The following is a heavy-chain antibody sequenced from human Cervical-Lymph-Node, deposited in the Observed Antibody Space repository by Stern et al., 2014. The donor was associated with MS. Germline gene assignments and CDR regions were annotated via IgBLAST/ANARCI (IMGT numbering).Heavy chain of an antibody. CDR2: IYPDDSDT. D-gene: IGHD1-20*01. J-gene: IGHJ6*02. Sequence: EVQLEESGAEVKKPGESLKISCKGSGYSFTTYWIGWVRQMPGKGLEWMGIIYPDDSDTRYSPSFQGQVTISADKSISTTYLQWRSLKTSDAAVYYCARRIAGGMDAWGQGTTVTVSS. CDR1: GYSFTTYW. V-gene: IGHV5-51*01. CDR3: ARRIAGGMDA.